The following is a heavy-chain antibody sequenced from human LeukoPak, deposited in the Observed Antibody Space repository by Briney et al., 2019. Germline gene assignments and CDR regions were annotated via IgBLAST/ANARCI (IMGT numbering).Heavy chain of an antibody. CDR1: GFTFRSYW. D-gene: IGHD5-24*01. J-gene: IGHJ4*02. CDR2: IKQDGSEK. Sequence: GGSLRLSCAASGFTFRSYWMSWVRQAPGKGLEWVANIKQDGSEKYYVDSVKGRFTISRDNAKNSLYLQMNSLRAEDTAVYYCARERDGYNYGYYFDYWGQGTLVTVSS. CDR3: ARERDGYNYGYYFDY. V-gene: IGHV3-7*01.